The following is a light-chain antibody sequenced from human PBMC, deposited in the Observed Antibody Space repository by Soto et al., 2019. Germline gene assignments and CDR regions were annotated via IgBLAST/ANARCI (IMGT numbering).Light chain of an antibody. J-gene: IGKJ3*01. V-gene: IGKV1-9*01. CDR1: QGISRY. Sequence: DILLTQSPSFLSASVGDRVTITCRASQGISRYLAWYQQKPGKAPQLLIYAASTLQSGVPSRFSGSGSGTEFTLTISSLQPEDFATYYCQHLNSYPRTFGPGTKVDIK. CDR2: AAS. CDR3: QHLNSYPRT.